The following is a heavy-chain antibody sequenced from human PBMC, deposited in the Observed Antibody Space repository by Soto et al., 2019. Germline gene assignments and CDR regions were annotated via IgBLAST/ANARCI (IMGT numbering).Heavy chain of an antibody. V-gene: IGHV1-3*01. Sequence: QVQLVQSGAEVKKPGASVKVSCKASGYTFTSYAMHWVRQAPGQRLEWMGWINAGNGNTKYSQKFQGRVTITRDTSASTAYMKLSSLRSEDTAVYYCAHRYCSGGSCYEDYYYGMDVWGQGTTVTVSS. CDR3: AHRYCSGGSCYEDYYYGMDV. CDR2: INAGNGNT. CDR1: GYTFTSYA. J-gene: IGHJ6*02. D-gene: IGHD2-15*01.